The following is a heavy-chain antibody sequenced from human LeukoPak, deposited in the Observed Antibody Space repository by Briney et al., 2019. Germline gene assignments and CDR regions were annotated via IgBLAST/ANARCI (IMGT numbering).Heavy chain of an antibody. Sequence: SETLSLTCAVYGGSFSGYHWTWIRQSPGKGLEWIGDINPSGSTYYNPSLKSRLTISVDTSKNQFSLKLRSVTAADTAVYYCARGRHDITMIVVVMTSVSYYLDVWGKGTTVTVS. D-gene: IGHD3-22*01. CDR1: GGSFSGYH. CDR3: ARGRHDITMIVVVMTSVSYYLDV. J-gene: IGHJ6*03. V-gene: IGHV4-34*01. CDR2: INPSGST.